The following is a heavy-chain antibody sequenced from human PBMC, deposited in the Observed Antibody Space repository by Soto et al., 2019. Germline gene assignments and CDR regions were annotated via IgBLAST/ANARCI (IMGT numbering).Heavy chain of an antibody. D-gene: IGHD5-18*01. CDR3: VRGGYTAYFDY. V-gene: IGHV3-23*01. CDR2: IRASTDST. CDR1: GFTFRIYA. Sequence: EVQLLESGGGLAQPGGSLRLSCAASGFTFRIYAMTWVRQAPGKGLEWVSTIRASTDSTYYADSVKGRITISRDNSKHTVYLQMNSLEAEDTAIYFCVRGGYTAYFDYWGQGILVTVSS. J-gene: IGHJ4*02.